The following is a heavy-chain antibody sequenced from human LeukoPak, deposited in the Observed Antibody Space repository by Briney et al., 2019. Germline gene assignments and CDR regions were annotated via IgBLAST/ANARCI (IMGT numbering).Heavy chain of an antibody. CDR2: MIPILGIA. Sequence: SVKVSCKASGGTFSSYTISWVRQAPGQGLEWLGRMIPILGIANYAQKFQGRVTITADKSTSTAYMELSSLRSEDTAVYYCARLAVVVPAAIWESGWFDPWGQGTLVTVSS. D-gene: IGHD2-2*02. V-gene: IGHV1-69*02. CDR3: ARLAVVVPAAIWESGWFDP. CDR1: GGTFSSYT. J-gene: IGHJ5*02.